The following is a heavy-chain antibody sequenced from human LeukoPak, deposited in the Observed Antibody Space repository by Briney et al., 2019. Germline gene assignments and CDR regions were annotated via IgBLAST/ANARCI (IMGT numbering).Heavy chain of an antibody. CDR2: ISWDGGST. CDR3: AKEERGYGFDY. V-gene: IGHV3-43*01. J-gene: IGHJ4*02. CDR1: GFTFDDYT. D-gene: IGHD1-1*01. Sequence: GGSLRLSCAASGFTFDDYTMHWVRQAPGKGLEWVSLISWDGGSTYYADSVKGRFTISRDNSKNSLYLRMNSLRAEDMALYYCAKEERGYGFDYWGQGTLVTVSS.